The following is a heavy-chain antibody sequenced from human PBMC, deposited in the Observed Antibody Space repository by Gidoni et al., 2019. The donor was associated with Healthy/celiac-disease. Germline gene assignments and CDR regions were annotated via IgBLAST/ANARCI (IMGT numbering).Heavy chain of an antibody. CDR2: ISGSGGST. D-gene: IGHD6-13*01. CDR3: AKVAVSSSWRNDY. V-gene: IGHV3-23*01. Sequence: VQLLASGGGLLQPGGSLRLSCSASGFTFSSYAMSWVRQAPGKGLGWVSAISGSGGSTYYADSVKGRFTSARDKSKNTLYLQMNSLRAEDTAVYDCAKVAVSSSWRNDYWGQGTLVTVSS. J-gene: IGHJ4*02. CDR1: GFTFSSYA.